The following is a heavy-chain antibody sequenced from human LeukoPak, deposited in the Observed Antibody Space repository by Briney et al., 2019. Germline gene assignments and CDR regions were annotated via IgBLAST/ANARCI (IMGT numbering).Heavy chain of an antibody. V-gene: IGHV4-4*07. CDR1: GGSISSYY. Sequence: SETLSLTCTVSGGSISSYYWSWIRQPAGKGLEWIGRIYTSGNSNYNPSLKSRVTMSVDTSKDQFSLKLSSVTAADTAVYYCARDQYYYDSSAYLFDYWGQGTLVTVSS. CDR2: IYTSGNS. CDR3: ARDQYYYDSSAYLFDY. D-gene: IGHD3-22*01. J-gene: IGHJ4*02.